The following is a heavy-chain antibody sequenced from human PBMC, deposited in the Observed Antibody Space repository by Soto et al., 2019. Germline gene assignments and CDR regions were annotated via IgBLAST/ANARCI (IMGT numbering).Heavy chain of an antibody. CDR1: GYTFTSYG. V-gene: IGHV1-18*04. J-gene: IGHJ4*02. CDR3: ARVILRHGVYDYQGY. CDR2: ISGHTGNA. Sequence: ASVKVSCKASGYTFTSYGITWVRQAPGQGLEWMGWISGHTGNAKYAQNFQGRVTMTTDSSTSTAYMELVSLRSDDTAVYYCARVILRHGVYDYQGYWGQGTLVTVSS. D-gene: IGHD5-12*01.